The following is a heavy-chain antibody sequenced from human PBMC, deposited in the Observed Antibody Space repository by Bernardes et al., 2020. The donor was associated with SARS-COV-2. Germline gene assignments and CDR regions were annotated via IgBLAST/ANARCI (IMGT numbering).Heavy chain of an antibody. J-gene: IGHJ6*02. CDR2: IKQDGSEK. CDR1: GFHFRSYW. V-gene: IGHV3-7*01. D-gene: IGHD2-2*01. Sequence: GSLRLSCAASGFHFRSYWMSWVRQAPGKGLEWVANIKQDGSEKYYVDSVKGRFTISRDNAKNSLYLQMNSLRAEDTAMYYCAREGAVPTAYGMDVWGQGTTVTVSS. CDR3: AREGAVPTAYGMDV.